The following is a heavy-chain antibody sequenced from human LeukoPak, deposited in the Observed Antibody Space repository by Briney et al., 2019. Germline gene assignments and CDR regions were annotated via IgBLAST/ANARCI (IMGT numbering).Heavy chain of an antibody. V-gene: IGHV3-74*01. CDR3: GRAPHYNIISLDY. D-gene: IGHD3-9*01. J-gene: IGHJ4*02. CDR2: IKTDGSDT. CDR1: GFTFSTYW. Sequence: GGSLRLSCAASGFTFSTYWMHWVRQAPGKGLVWVSRIKTDGSDTSYADSVKGRFTISRDNAKSTLYLQMKSLRADDTAVYYCGRAPHYNIISLDYWGQGSLVTVS.